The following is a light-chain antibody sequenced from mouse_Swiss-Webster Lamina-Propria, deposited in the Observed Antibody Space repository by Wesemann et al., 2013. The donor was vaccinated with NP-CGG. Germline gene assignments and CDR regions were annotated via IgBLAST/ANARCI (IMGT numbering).Light chain of an antibody. Sequence: SASPGEKVTLTCSASSSVSSSYLYWYQQKPGSSPKLWIYSTSNLASGVPARFSGSGSGTSYSLTISRVEAEDAATYYCQQWSSNPPTFGSGTKLEIK. CDR3: QQWSSNPPT. CDR1: SSVSSSY. CDR2: STS. J-gene: IGKJ4*01. V-gene: IGKV4-79*01.